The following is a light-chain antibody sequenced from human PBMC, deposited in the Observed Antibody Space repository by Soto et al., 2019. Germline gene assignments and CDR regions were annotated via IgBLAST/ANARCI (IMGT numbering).Light chain of an antibody. Sequence: QSVLTQPPSASGTPGQRVTISCSGSSFNIGRNPVNWYQQFPGTAPKLLIYTNDQRPSGVPDRFSGSKSGTSASLAISGLQSEDEADYYCAACDDSLNGWVFGGGTKLTVL. CDR1: SFNIGRNP. CDR2: TND. J-gene: IGLJ3*02. CDR3: AACDDSLNGWV. V-gene: IGLV1-44*01.